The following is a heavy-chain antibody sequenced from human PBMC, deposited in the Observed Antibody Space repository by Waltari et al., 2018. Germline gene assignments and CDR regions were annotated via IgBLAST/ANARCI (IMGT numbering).Heavy chain of an antibody. Sequence: EVQLVESGGGVVRPGGSLRLSCAASGFTFDDYGMSWVRQAPGKGLEWVSGINWNGGSTGYADSGKGRFTISRDNAKNALYLQMNSRRAEDTALYYCARAVGPPRSYNWFDPWGQGTLVTVSS. CDR2: INWNGGST. CDR1: GFTFDDYG. J-gene: IGHJ5*02. CDR3: ARAVGPPRSYNWFDP. V-gene: IGHV3-20*04.